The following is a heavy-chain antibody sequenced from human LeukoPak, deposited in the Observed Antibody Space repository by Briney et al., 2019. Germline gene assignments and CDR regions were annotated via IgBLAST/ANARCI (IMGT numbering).Heavy chain of an antibody. D-gene: IGHD3-10*01. CDR3: ARDSGMVRGTVDY. Sequence: GASVKVSCKASGYTFTDYYMHWMRQAPGQGPEWMGWMNPNSGGTNYAQKFQGRVTMTRDTSTSTVYMELSSLRSEDTAVYYCARDSGMVRGTVDYWGQGTLVTVSS. CDR1: GYTFTDYY. CDR2: MNPNSGGT. J-gene: IGHJ4*02. V-gene: IGHV1-2*02.